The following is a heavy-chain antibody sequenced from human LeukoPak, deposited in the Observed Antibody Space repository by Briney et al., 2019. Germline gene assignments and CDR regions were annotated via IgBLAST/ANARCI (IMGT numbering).Heavy chain of an antibody. V-gene: IGHV4-59*08. CDR3: ARRNQQQLVNWFDP. D-gene: IGHD6-13*01. J-gene: IGHJ5*02. CDR1: GGSISRYY. Sequence: PSETLSLTCTVSGGSISRYYWSWIRQPPGKGLEWIGYIYYSGSTNYNPSLKSRVTISVDTSKNQFSPKLSSVTAADTAVYYCARRNQQQLVNWFDPWGQGTLVTVSS. CDR2: IYYSGST.